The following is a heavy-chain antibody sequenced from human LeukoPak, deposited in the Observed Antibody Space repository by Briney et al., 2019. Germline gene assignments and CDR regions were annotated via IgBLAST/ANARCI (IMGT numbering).Heavy chain of an antibody. D-gene: IGHD3-10*01. CDR2: ISGSGGST. V-gene: IGHV3-23*01. Sequence: GSLRLSCAASGFTFSSYAMSWVRQAPGKGLEWVSAISGSGGSTYYADSVKGRFTISRDNSKNTLYLQMDSLRAEDTAVYYCAKDHPPMVRGVWGYFDYWGQGTLVTVSS. J-gene: IGHJ4*02. CDR1: GFTFSSYA. CDR3: AKDHPPMVRGVWGYFDY.